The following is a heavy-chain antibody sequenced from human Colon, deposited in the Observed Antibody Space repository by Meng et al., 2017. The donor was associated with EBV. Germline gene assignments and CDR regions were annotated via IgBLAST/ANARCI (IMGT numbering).Heavy chain of an antibody. J-gene: IGHJ4*02. CDR3: ARVGAYCGGDCYHPR. CDR2: IYHSGST. CDR1: GGSIRNDQW. Sequence: QVQLQESGPGLVKPSGTLSLTCGVSGGSIRNDQWWSWVRQAPGKGLEWIGEIYHSGSTNYNPSLKSRVTISVDESKNQFSLRLSSVTAADTAVYYCARVGAYCGGDCYHPRWGQGTLVTVSS. D-gene: IGHD2-21*02. V-gene: IGHV4-4*02.